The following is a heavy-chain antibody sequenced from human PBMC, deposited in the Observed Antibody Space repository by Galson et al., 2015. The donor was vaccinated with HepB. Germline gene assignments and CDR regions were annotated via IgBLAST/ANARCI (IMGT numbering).Heavy chain of an antibody. CDR1: GFTFSSFE. Sequence: SLRLSCAASGFTFSSFEMNWVRQAPGKGLEWVAFISYDGSNKNYADSVKGRFTISRDNSKSTLHLEMSSLKTEDMAVYYCAREVDWNSFDYWGQGTLVTVSS. D-gene: IGHD1-1*01. CDR3: AREVDWNSFDY. J-gene: IGHJ4*02. CDR2: ISYDGSNK. V-gene: IGHV3-30-3*01.